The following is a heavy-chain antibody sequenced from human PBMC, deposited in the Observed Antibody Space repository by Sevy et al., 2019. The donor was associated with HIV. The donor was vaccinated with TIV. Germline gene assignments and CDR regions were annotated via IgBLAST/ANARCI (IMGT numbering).Heavy chain of an antibody. CDR3: AVTKDYYDSSGYPFDY. CDR1: GYTLTQFS. V-gene: IGHV1-24*01. CDR2: FDPEDDET. Sequence: ASVKVSRKVSGYTLTQFSMHWVRQAPGKGLEWMATFDPEDDETIYAQRLQGRVTMTEDTSTDTAYMELSSLRSDDTAVYYCAVTKDYYDSSGYPFDYWGQGSLVTVSS. D-gene: IGHD3-22*01. J-gene: IGHJ4*02.